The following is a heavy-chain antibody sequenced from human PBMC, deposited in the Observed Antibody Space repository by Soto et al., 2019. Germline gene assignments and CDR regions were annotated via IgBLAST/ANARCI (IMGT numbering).Heavy chain of an antibody. D-gene: IGHD3-3*01. Sequence: SQTLSLTCAISGDSVSSNSAAWNWIRQSPSRGLEWLGRTYYRSKWFNEYALSVKSRISINADTSKNQFSLQLNSVPLEDTAVYYCVRDGAGSGRTDFQYWGQGTLVTVSS. CDR3: VRDGAGSGRTDFQY. CDR1: GDSVSSNSAA. V-gene: IGHV6-1*01. J-gene: IGHJ4*02. CDR2: TYYRSKWFN.